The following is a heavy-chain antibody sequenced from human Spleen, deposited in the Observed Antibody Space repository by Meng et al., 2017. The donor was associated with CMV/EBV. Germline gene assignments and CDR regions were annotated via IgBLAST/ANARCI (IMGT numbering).Heavy chain of an antibody. D-gene: IGHD1-1*01. CDR3: ARLQLERRGAFDI. Sequence: GGSLRLSCVASGFTFSSYWMHWVRQAPGKGLVWVSRINSDGSSTSYADSVKGRFTISRDNAKNTLYLQMNSLRAEDTAVYYCARLQLERRGAFDIWGQGTMVTVSS. CDR1: GFTFSSYW. J-gene: IGHJ3*02. V-gene: IGHV3-74*01. CDR2: INSDGSST.